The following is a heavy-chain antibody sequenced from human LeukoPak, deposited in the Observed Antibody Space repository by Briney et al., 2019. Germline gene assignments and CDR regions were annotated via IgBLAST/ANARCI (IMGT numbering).Heavy chain of an antibody. Sequence: GGSLRLSCAASGFIFSDYSMNWVRQAPGKGLEWISNIRGSRSGLGSGMYYADSVRGRFTISRDDAKNSLYLQMSSLTAADTAVYYCARGRLYSSSSARFDYWGQGTLVTVSS. CDR1: GFIFSDYS. D-gene: IGHD6-6*01. CDR3: ARGRLYSSSSARFDY. V-gene: IGHV3-48*04. J-gene: IGHJ4*02. CDR2: IRGSRSGLGSGM.